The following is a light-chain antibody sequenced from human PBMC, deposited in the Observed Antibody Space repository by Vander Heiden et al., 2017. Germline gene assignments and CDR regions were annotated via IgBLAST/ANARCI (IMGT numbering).Light chain of an antibody. CDR2: STN. Sequence: QTVVTQEPSFSVSPGGTVTLTCGLSSGSVSTNYYPSWYQQTPGQSTRTLIYSTNTRSSGVPDRFSGSILGNTAALTITGAQADDESDYYCVLYMGSGISVFGGGTKLTVL. J-gene: IGLJ2*01. CDR3: VLYMGSGISV. CDR1: SGSVSTNYY. V-gene: IGLV8-61*01.